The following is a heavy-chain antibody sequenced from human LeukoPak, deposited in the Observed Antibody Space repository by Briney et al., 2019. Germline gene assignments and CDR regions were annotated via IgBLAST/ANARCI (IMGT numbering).Heavy chain of an antibody. D-gene: IGHD3-10*01. CDR2: IYTSGST. CDR1: GGSISSYY. Sequence: SETLSLTCTVSGGSISSYYWSWIRQPAGKGLEWIGRIYTSGSTNYNPSLKSRVTMSVDTSKNQFSLKLSSVTAADTAVYYCVRGLLWFEGTDAFDIWGQGTMVTVSS. J-gene: IGHJ3*02. V-gene: IGHV4-4*07. CDR3: VRGLLWFEGTDAFDI.